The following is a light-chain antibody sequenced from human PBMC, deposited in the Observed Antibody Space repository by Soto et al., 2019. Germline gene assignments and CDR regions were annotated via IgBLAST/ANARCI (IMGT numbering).Light chain of an antibody. CDR3: QQYNSYSALT. V-gene: IGKV1-5*03. Sequence: DIQMTQSPSTLSASVGDRFTITCRASESIINFLAWYQQKPGKAPNLLIYKASSLESGVPSRFSGSGSGTEFTLTISSLQPDDFATYYCQQYNSYSALTFGGGTKVDI. CDR1: ESIINF. J-gene: IGKJ4*01. CDR2: KAS.